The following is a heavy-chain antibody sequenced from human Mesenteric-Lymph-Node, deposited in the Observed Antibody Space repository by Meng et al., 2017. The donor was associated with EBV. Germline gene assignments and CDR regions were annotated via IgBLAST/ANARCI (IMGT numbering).Heavy chain of an antibody. CDR1: GGSVISDTYY. D-gene: IGHD5-12*01. J-gene: IGHJ4*02. Sequence: QVHLKESGPGLVKPSETLSLTCSVSGGSVISDTYYWSWIRQPPGKGLEWIAFIYYTGSTSYNPSLKSRVTMSVDTSKNQFSLRLSSVTAADTAVYFCARGGYSGYDFDYWGQGTLLTVSS. CDR2: IYYTGST. CDR3: ARGGYSGYDFDY. V-gene: IGHV4-61*01.